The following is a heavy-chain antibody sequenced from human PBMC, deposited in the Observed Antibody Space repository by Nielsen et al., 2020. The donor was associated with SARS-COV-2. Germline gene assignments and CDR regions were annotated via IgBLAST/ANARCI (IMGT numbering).Heavy chain of an antibody. CDR2: IFSNDEK. Sequence: SGPTLVKPTQTLTLTCTVSGFSLSNARMGVSWIRQPPGKALEWLAHIFSNDEKSYSTSLKSRLTISKDTSKSQVVLTMTNMDLVDTATYYCARIGGTYCGGDCYYYYYMDVWGKGTTVTVSS. CDR3: ARIGGTYCGGDCYYYYYMDV. D-gene: IGHD2-21*01. J-gene: IGHJ6*03. CDR1: GFSLSNARMG. V-gene: IGHV2-26*01.